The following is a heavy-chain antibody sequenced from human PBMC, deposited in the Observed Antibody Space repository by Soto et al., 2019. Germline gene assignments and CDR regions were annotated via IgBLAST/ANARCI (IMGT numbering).Heavy chain of an antibody. V-gene: IGHV1-69*01. CDR1: GGTFRSYG. Sequence: QVQLVQSGAEVKKPGSSVKVSCEASGGTFRSYGITWVRQAPGQGLEWMGGIIPIFGTTNYAQKFQGRVTITADESTNIAYMELSSLRSDDTAVYYCAGDSYDSRGYPGYWGQASLVTVSS. CDR3: AGDSYDSRGYPGY. J-gene: IGHJ4*02. CDR2: IIPIFGTT. D-gene: IGHD3-22*01.